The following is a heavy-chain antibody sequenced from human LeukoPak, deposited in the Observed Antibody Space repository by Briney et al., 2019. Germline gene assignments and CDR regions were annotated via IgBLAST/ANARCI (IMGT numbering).Heavy chain of an antibody. CDR1: GFTFSTYG. CDR3: ARAYSERYGLGYYYMDV. J-gene: IGHJ6*03. Sequence: PGGSLRLSCAASGFTFSTYGMDWVRQAPGKGLEWVAFIQYDGSNKYYADSVKGRFTISRDNAKKSLYLQMNSLRVEDTAVYYCARAYSERYGLGYYYMDVWGKGTTVTVSS. V-gene: IGHV3-30*02. CDR2: IQYDGSNK. D-gene: IGHD1-26*01.